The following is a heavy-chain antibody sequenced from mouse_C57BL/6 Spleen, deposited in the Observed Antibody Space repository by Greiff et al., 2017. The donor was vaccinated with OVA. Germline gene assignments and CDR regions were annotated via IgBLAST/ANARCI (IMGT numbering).Heavy chain of an antibody. CDR3: ARSPSGPYAMDY. V-gene: IGHV1-53*01. J-gene: IGHJ4*01. Sequence: VQLQQPVTELVKPGASVKLSCKASGYTFTSYWMHWVKQRPGQGLEWIGNINPSNGGTNYNEKFKSKATLTVDKSSSTAYMQLSSLTSEDAAVYDCARSPSGPYAMDYWGQGTSVTVSS. CDR2: INPSNGGT. CDR1: GYTFTSYW. D-gene: IGHD3-2*02.